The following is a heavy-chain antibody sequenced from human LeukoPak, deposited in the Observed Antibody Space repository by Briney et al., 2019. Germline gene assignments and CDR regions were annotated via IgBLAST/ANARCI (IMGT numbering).Heavy chain of an antibody. CDR3: ATPPDVYYDSSGSTFGMDV. Sequence: SLKVSCKASGGTVSSYAISCVRQAPGQGREWMGGIIAILGIANYAQKFQGRVTITADKSPSTAYMELSSLRSEDTAVYYCATPPDVYYDSSGSTFGMDVWGQGTTVTVYS. J-gene: IGHJ6*02. CDR1: GGTVSSYA. D-gene: IGHD3-22*01. V-gene: IGHV1-69*10. CDR2: IIAILGIA.